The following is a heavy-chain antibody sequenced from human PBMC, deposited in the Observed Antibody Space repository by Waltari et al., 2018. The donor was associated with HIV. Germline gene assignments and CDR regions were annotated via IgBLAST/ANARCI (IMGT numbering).Heavy chain of an antibody. V-gene: IGHV3-7*01. CDR3: ARGAGSV. J-gene: IGHJ4*02. Sequence: LEESGGGAVQPGESLRLSCEASGSSLGSFWMSWVRQVSGKGLEWVADIKEDGGERNVVDSVKGRFTVSRDNAKNLLILKMDNLKMEDSGIYYCARGAGSVWGQGTLVTVSS. CDR2: IKEDGGER. CDR1: GSSLGSFW.